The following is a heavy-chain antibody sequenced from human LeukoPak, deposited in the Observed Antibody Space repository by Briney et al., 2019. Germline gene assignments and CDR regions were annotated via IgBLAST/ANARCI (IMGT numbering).Heavy chain of an antibody. CDR1: GFTFSSYT. Sequence: GRSLRLSCAASGFTFSSYTMHWVRQAPGKGLEWVAVISYDGSNKYYADSVKGRFTISRDNSKTTLYLQMNSLRAEDTAVYYCARDRRIVIVPAALVGALDYWGQGTLVTVSS. CDR2: ISYDGSNK. CDR3: ARDRRIVIVPAALVGALDY. J-gene: IGHJ4*02. D-gene: IGHD2-2*01. V-gene: IGHV3-30*04.